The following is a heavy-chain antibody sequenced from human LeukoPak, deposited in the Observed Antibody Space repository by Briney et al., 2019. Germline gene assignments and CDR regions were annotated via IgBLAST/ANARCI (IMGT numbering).Heavy chain of an antibody. J-gene: IGHJ5*02. CDR3: ARHYGP. Sequence: SETLSLTCAVYGGFFSGYYWGWIRQPPGKGLEWIGEINHSGGTNYNPSLKSRVTISVDTSKNQFSLKLNSVTAADTAVYYCARHYGPWGQGTLVTVSS. D-gene: IGHD3-16*01. CDR2: INHSGGT. V-gene: IGHV4-34*01. CDR1: GGFFSGYY.